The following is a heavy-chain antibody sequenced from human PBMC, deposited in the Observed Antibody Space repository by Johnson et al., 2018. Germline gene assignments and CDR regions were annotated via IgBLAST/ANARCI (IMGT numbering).Heavy chain of an antibody. D-gene: IGHD3-3*02. CDR3: ARDLHYAFDF. J-gene: IGHJ3*01. V-gene: IGHV3-48*02. Sequence: VQLVESGGGLVQPGGSLRLSCADSGFTFSSYSMNWVRQAPGKGLEWVSYITRTGITKNYAESVKGRFTISRDNGQNSLYLQMNSLRDEDTAVDYCARDLHYAFDFWGPGTMVTVSS. CDR2: ITRTGITK. CDR1: GFTFSSYS.